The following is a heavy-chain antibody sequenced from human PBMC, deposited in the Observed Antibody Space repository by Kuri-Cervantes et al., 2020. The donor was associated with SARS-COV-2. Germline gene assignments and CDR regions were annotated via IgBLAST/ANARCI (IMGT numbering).Heavy chain of an antibody. CDR1: GLTFSSYG. Sequence: GGSLRLSCAASGLTFSSYGMSWVRQAPGKGLEWVANVKQDGSEKYYVDSVKGRFTISRDNARNSLYLQMNSLRAEDTAVYYCTTAYRSGWYSGSSFDYWGQGTLVTVSS. J-gene: IGHJ4*02. CDR2: VKQDGSEK. V-gene: IGHV3-7*03. D-gene: IGHD6-19*01. CDR3: TTAYRSGWYSGSSFDY.